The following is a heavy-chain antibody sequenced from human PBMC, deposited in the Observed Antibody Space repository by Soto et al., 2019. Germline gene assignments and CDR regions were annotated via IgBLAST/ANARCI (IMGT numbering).Heavy chain of an antibody. V-gene: IGHV3-66*02. CDR3: AREGVTGDASDAFDI. Sequence: GGSLRLSCVASGFTVSSNYMSWVRQAPGKGLEWVSVIYSGGSTYYADSVKGRFTISRDNSKNTLYLQMNSLRAEDTAVYSCAREGVTGDASDAFDIWGQGTMVTVSS. CDR2: IYSGGST. J-gene: IGHJ3*02. CDR1: GFTVSSNY. D-gene: IGHD7-27*01.